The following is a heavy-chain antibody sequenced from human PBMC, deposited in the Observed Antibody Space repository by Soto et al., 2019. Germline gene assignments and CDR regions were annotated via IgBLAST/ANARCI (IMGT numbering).Heavy chain of an antibody. D-gene: IGHD2-2*01. V-gene: IGHV4-59*01. CDR3: ASSPLYCSSTSCYEDYYYYYMDV. CDR2: IYYSGST. J-gene: IGHJ6*03. Sequence: PSETLSLTCTVSGGSISSYYWSWIRQPPGKGLEWIGYIYYSGSTNYNPSLKNRVTISVDTSKNQFSLKLSSVTAADTAVYYCASSPLYCSSTSCYEDYYYYYMDVWGKGTTVTVSS. CDR1: GGSISSYY.